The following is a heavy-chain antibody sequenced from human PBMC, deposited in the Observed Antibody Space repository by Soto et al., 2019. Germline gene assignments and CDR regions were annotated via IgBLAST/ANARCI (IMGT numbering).Heavy chain of an antibody. V-gene: IGHV4-30-4*01. J-gene: IGHJ6*02. CDR3: ARGDFLAALHGMDV. CDR1: GGSISSGDYY. D-gene: IGHD6-6*01. CDR2: IYYSGST. Sequence: QVQLQESGPGLVKPSQTLSLTCTVSGGSISSGDYYWSWIRQPPGKAREWIGYIYYSGSTYYNPSLKSRVTISVDTSKNQFSLKLSSVTAADTAVYYCARGDFLAALHGMDVWGQGTTVTVSS.